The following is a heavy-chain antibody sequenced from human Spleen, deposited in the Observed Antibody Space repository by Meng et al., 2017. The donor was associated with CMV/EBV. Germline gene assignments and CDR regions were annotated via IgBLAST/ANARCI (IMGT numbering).Heavy chain of an antibody. D-gene: IGHD5-12*01. CDR1: GYTFTGYY. Sequence: ASVKVSCKASGYTFTGYYMHWVRQAPGQGLEWMGWINPNSGGTNYAQKFQDRVTMTRDTSITTAYMEVSGLRFDDTAVYYCAREWRTGYSGYGMDVWGQGTTVTVSS. CDR2: INPNSGGT. V-gene: IGHV1-2*02. CDR3: AREWRTGYSGYGMDV. J-gene: IGHJ6*02.